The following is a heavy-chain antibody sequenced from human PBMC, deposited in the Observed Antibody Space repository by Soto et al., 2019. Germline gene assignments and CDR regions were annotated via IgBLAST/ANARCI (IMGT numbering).Heavy chain of an antibody. CDR1: GFTVSSNY. D-gene: IGHD3-16*02. J-gene: IGHJ6*02. V-gene: IGHV3-53*01. Sequence: GGSLRLSCAASGFTVSSNYMSCVRQAPGKGLKWVSVIYSGGSTYYADSVKGRFTISRDNSKNTLYLQMNSLRAEDTAVYYCARGYPEQDYYYYGMDVWGQGTTVTVSS. CDR2: IYSGGST. CDR3: ARGYPEQDYYYYGMDV.